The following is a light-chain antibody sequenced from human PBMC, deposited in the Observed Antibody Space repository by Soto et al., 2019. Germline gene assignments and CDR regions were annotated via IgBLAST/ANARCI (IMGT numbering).Light chain of an antibody. CDR3: LQHNSYPRT. CDR2: AVS. J-gene: IGKJ1*01. Sequence: DIQMTQSPSSLSASVGDRVTITCRASQGIRNELGWYQQKPGKAPKCLIYAVSSLRSGVPSRFSGSGSGTEFNLTISSLQPEDFATYYCLQHNSYPRTFGQGTKVEIK. CDR1: QGIRNE. V-gene: IGKV1-17*01.